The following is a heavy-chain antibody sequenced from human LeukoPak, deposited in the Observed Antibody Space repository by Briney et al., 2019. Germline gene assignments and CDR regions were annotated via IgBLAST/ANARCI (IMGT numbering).Heavy chain of an antibody. CDR2: IYYAGRT. CDR3: ARAWGFVDY. V-gene: IGHV4-59*01. CDR1: GGSLNNSY. J-gene: IGHJ4*02. Sequence: ETLSLTCNVSGGSLNNSYWSWIRQPPGKGLEWLGSIYYAGRTNYNPSLRSRVTVSVDTSKNQFSLKLTSVTAADTAVYYCARAWGFVDYWGQGTLVTVSS. D-gene: IGHD7-27*01.